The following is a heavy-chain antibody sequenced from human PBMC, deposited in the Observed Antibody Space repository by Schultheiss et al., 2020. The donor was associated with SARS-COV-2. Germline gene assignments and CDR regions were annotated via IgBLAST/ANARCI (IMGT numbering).Heavy chain of an antibody. J-gene: IGHJ2*01. Sequence: SETLSITCTVSGGSISSYYWSWIRQPPGKGLEWIGYIYYSGSTNYNPSLKSRVTISVDTSKNQFSLKLSSVTAADTAVYYCARTGYSEYSGYFDLWGRGTLVTVSS. CDR1: GGSISSYY. CDR3: ARTGYSEYSGYFDL. CDR2: IYYSGST. D-gene: IGHD6-13*01. V-gene: IGHV4-59*08.